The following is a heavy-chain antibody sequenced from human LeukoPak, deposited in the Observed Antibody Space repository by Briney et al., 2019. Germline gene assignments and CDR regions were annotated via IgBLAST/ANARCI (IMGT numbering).Heavy chain of an antibody. D-gene: IGHD4-17*01. CDR2: IDPSDSYN. CDR3: ARVTTLTDSEYFQH. V-gene: IGHV5-10-1*01. CDR1: GSIFTSYW. J-gene: IGHJ1*01. Sequence: GASLLISCKGSGSIFTSYWISGVRQLPGKGLEWMGRIDPSDSYNNYSPSFQGHVIISADKSISTAYLQWSSLKASDTAMYYCARVTTLTDSEYFQHWGQGTLVTVSS.